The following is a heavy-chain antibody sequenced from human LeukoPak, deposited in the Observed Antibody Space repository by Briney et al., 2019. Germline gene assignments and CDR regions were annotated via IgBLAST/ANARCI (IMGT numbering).Heavy chain of an antibody. CDR3: ARLPGIAAAGRN. J-gene: IGHJ4*02. CDR2: INHSGST. D-gene: IGHD6-13*01. V-gene: IGHV4-34*01. CDR1: GGSFSGYY. Sequence: SETLSLTCAVYGGSFSGYYWSWIRQPPGKGLEWIGEINHSGSTNYNPSPKSRVTISVDTSKNQFSLKLSSVTAADTAVYYCARLPGIAAAGRNWGQGTLVTVSS.